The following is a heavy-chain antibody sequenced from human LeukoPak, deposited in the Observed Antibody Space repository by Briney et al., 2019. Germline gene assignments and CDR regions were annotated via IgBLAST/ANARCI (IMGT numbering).Heavy chain of an antibody. CDR2: IRYDGSNK. J-gene: IGHJ6*03. V-gene: IGHV3-30*02. D-gene: IGHD3-3*01. CDR1: GFTFSSYG. CDR3: AGVASYYYYYYMDV. Sequence: GGSLRLSCAASGFTFSSYGMHWVRQAPGKGLEWVAFIRYDGSNKYYADSVKGRFTISRDNSKNTLYLQMNSLRAEDTAVYYCAGVASYYYYYYMDVWGKGTTVTVSS.